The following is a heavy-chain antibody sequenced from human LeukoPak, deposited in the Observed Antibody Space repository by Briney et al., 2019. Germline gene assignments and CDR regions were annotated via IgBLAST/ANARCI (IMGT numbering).Heavy chain of an antibody. CDR1: GYTFTGYY. CDR2: INPDSGTT. Sequence: ASVKVSCKGSGYTFTGYYMHWVRQAPGRGLEWMGWINPDSGTTNYAQKFQGRVTVTTGTSISTAYMELSRLESDDTAVYYCARDLMTTPTWDFDYWGQGTLVTVSS. J-gene: IGHJ4*02. D-gene: IGHD3-16*01. V-gene: IGHV1-2*02. CDR3: ARDLMTTPTWDFDY.